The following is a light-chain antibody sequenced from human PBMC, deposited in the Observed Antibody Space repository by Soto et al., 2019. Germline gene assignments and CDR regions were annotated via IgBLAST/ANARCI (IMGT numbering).Light chain of an antibody. CDR2: DAS. CDR3: QQRFTWPPFT. V-gene: IGKV3-11*02. J-gene: IGKJ3*01. Sequence: VLTQSPATLSLSPGDRATLFCRANESVNDYLAWYQQRPGQAPRLLIFDASNRAPGIPDRFSASGSRRDFTLTISSLEPEDFAVYYCQQRFTWPPFTFGPGTKVEIK. CDR1: ESVNDY.